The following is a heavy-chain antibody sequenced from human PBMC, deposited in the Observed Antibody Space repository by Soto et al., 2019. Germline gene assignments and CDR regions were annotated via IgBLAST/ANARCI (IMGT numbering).Heavy chain of an antibody. Sequence: EVQLVETGGGLIQPGGSLSLSCAASGFAVSNSYMSWVRQAPGKGLEWVSVIYADGTTHSADSVRGRFTISRDSSRNTVYLQMNNLRPEDTAVYYCARDWNGDSVIEHWGQGTLVTVSS. D-gene: IGHD4-17*01. CDR1: GFAVSNSY. J-gene: IGHJ1*01. CDR3: ARDWNGDSVIEH. V-gene: IGHV3-53*02. CDR2: IYADGTT.